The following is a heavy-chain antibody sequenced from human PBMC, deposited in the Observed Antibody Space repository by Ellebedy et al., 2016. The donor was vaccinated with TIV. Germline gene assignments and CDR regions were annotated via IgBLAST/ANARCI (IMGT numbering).Heavy chain of an antibody. CDR2: IYPGDSDT. J-gene: IGHJ6*02. D-gene: IGHD2-15*01. Sequence: GESLKISXKGSGYSFTSYWIGWVRQMPGKGLEWMGIIYPGDSDTRYSPSFQGQVTISADKSISTAYLQWSSLKASDTAMYYCARQVGIFCSGGSCYYQNYYGMDVWGQGTTVTVSS. CDR3: ARQVGIFCSGGSCYYQNYYGMDV. V-gene: IGHV5-51*01. CDR1: GYSFTSYW.